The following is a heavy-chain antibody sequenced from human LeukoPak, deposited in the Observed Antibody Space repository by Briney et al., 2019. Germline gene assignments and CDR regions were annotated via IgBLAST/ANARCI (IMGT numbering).Heavy chain of an antibody. CDR3: ATRGAYSPPY. CDR2: IRFDGGKK. D-gene: IGHD5-18*01. CDR1: GFSFSTYG. Sequence: PTGGSLRLSCAASGFSFSTYGFHWVRQAPGKGLEWVTFIRFDGGKKNYADSVKGRFTISRDNSKNTLYLQMNSLRAEDTAVYYCATRGAYSPPYWGQGTLVSVSS. V-gene: IGHV3-30*02. J-gene: IGHJ4*02.